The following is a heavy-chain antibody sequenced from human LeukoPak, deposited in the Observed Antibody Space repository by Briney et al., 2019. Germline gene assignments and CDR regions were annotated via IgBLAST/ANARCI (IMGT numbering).Heavy chain of an antibody. V-gene: IGHV3-48*04. CDR3: ANQLPDDAFDI. D-gene: IGHD2-2*01. Sequence: PGGSLRLSCAASGFTFSNYLINWVRQAPGKGLEWVSFISSTGGTIYYADSVKGRFTVSRDNAKNSLYLQMNSLRAEDTAVYYCANQLPDDAFDIWGQGTMVTVSS. CDR1: GFTFSNYL. CDR2: ISSTGGTI. J-gene: IGHJ3*02.